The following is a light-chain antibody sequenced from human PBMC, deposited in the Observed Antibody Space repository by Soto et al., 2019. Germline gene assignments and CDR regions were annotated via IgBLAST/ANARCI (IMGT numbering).Light chain of an antibody. J-gene: IGLJ2*01. CDR2: RNN. V-gene: IGLV1-47*01. Sequence: SVLTQPPSASGTPGQRVTLSCSGSSSNIGSKYVYWYQQLPGTAPKLLMYRNNQRPSGVPDRFSGSKSGTSASLAISGLRSEHEADYYCAAWDAGVSGPAFGGGTKVTVL. CDR3: AAWDAGVSGPA. CDR1: SSNIGSKY.